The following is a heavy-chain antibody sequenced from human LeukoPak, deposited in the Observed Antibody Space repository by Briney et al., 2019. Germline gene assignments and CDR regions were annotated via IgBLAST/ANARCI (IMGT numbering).Heavy chain of an antibody. CDR2: IYDSGST. CDR1: GGSISSYY. CDR3: ARGRYFGSGNYYDYYYYVMDV. J-gene: IGHJ6*02. V-gene: IGHV4-59*01. D-gene: IGHD3-10*01. Sequence: SETLSLTCTVSGGSISSYYWSWIRQPPGKGLEWIGYIYDSGSTNYNPSLKRRVTISVDTSKNQFSLKLSSVTAADTAVYYCARGRYFGSGNYYDYYYYVMDVWGQGTTVTASS.